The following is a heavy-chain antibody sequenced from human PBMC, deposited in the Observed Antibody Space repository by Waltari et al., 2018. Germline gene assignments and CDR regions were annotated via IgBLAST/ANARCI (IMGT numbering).Heavy chain of an antibody. CDR2: RSGRCGST. D-gene: IGHD3-16*01. V-gene: IGHV3-23*01. CDR1: GFTFSSYA. CDR3: ANTRSAWDYFDY. J-gene: IGHJ4*02. Sequence: EVQLLESGGGLVQPGGSLRLSCAASGFTFSSYAMSWVRQAPGKGGVGVLARSGRCGSTNYGDSVKGRVTISRDNSKNTLYLQMNSLRAEDTAVYYCANTRSAWDYFDYWGQGTLVTVSS.